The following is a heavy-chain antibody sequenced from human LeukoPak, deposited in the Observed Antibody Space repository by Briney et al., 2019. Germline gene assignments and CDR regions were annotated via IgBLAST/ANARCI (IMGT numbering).Heavy chain of an antibody. CDR3: VKITSVTGGDC. J-gene: IGHJ4*02. CDR1: GFTFSAYA. Sequence: GGSLRLSCSASGFTFSAYAMYWVRQAPGKGLEYVSGISNNRGSSFYADSVKGRFTISRDNSKNTLYLQMSSLRAEDTAVYYCVKITSVTGGDCWGQGTRLTVSS. CDR2: ISNNRGSS. D-gene: IGHD1-1*01. V-gene: IGHV3-64D*09.